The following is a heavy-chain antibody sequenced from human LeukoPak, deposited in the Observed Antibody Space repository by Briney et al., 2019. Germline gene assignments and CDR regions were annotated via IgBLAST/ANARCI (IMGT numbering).Heavy chain of an antibody. CDR2: ISAGGYST. CDR3: AKGLRVHYYYYYGMDV. V-gene: IGHV3-23*01. D-gene: IGHD5/OR15-5a*01. J-gene: IGHJ6*02. Sequence: PGGSLRLSCAASGFTFSNYAMTWVRQAPGKGLEWVSGISAGGYSTYYSDSVEGRFTISRDNSNNMLYLQMTSLRAEDTAVYYCAKGLRVHYYYYYGMDVWGQGTTVTVSS. CDR1: GFTFSNYA.